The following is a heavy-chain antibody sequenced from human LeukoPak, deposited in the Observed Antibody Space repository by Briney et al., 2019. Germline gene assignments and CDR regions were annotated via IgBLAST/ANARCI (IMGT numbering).Heavy chain of an antibody. D-gene: IGHD3-10*01. CDR2: INSDVGST. J-gene: IGHJ4*01. CDR3: AFYGSGSPS. Sequence: GGSLRLSCAASGFTFSSYYMHWVRQAPGKGPVWVSRINSDVGSTTYADSVKGRFTISRDNAKNTLYLQMNSLRAEDTAVYYCAFYGSGSPSWGQGTLVTVSS. CDR1: GFTFSSYY. V-gene: IGHV3-74*01.